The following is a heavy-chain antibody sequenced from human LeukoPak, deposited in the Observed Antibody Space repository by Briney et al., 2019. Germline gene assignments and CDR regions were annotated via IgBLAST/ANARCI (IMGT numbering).Heavy chain of an antibody. D-gene: IGHD3-22*01. Sequence: ALRLSCAASGFTFSSYAMHWVRQAPGKGLEWVAVISYDGSNKYYADSVKGRFTIPRDNSKNTLYLQMNSLRAEDTAVYYCASHDSSGYYYVEGLDYWGQGTLVTVSS. CDR1: GFTFSSYA. J-gene: IGHJ4*02. CDR3: ASHDSSGYYYVEGLDY. CDR2: ISYDGSNK. V-gene: IGHV3-30*04.